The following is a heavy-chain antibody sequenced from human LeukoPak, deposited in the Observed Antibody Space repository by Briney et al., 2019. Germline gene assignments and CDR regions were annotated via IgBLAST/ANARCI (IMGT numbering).Heavy chain of an antibody. V-gene: IGHV3-21*01. D-gene: IGHD1-26*01. CDR3: ARDPYSGSYGNYYYFMDV. CDR1: GFTFSSYS. Sequence: GGSLRLSCAASGFTFSSYSLNWVRQAPGKGLGWVSSITSGSSYIYYADSVKGRFTISRDNAKNSLYLQMNSLRAEDTAVYYCARDPYSGSYGNYYYFMDVWGKGTTVTISS. J-gene: IGHJ6*03. CDR2: ITSGSSYI.